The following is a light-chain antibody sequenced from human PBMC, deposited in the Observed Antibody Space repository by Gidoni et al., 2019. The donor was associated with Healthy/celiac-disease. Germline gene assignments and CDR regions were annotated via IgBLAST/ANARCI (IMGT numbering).Light chain of an antibody. CDR3: QSYDSSLSGSV. Sequence: QSVLTQPTSVSGAPGQRVTISCTGSSSNIGAGYDVHWYQQLPGTAPKLPIYGNSNRPSGVPDRFSGSKSGTSSSLAITGLQAEDEADYYCQSYDSSLSGSVFGGGTKLTVL. J-gene: IGLJ2*01. V-gene: IGLV1-40*01. CDR2: GNS. CDR1: SSNIGAGYD.